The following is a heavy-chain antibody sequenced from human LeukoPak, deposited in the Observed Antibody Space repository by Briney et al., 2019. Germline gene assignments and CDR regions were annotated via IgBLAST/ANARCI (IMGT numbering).Heavy chain of an antibody. Sequence: GGSLRLSCAASGFTFRTYEMNWVRQAPGKGLEWISYISSSSSGSTIYYADSVKGRFTISRDNAKNSPYLQMNSLRAEDTAVYYCARTPYGMGSDYWGQGTLVTVSS. J-gene: IGHJ4*02. D-gene: IGHD3-10*01. V-gene: IGHV3-48*03. CDR3: ARTPYGMGSDY. CDR1: GFTFRTYE. CDR2: ISSSSSGSTI.